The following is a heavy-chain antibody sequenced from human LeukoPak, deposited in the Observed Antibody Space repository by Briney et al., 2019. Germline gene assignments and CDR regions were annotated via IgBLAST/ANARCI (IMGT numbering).Heavy chain of an antibody. Sequence: ASVKVSCKASGYTFTSYYMHWVRQAPGQGLEWMGIINPSGGSTSYAQKFQGRVTMTRDTSISTAYMELSRLRSDDTAVYYCASSIAVAGTGAFDYWGQGTLVTVSS. V-gene: IGHV1-46*01. J-gene: IGHJ4*02. CDR1: GYTFTSYY. D-gene: IGHD6-19*01. CDR2: INPSGGST. CDR3: ASSIAVAGTGAFDY.